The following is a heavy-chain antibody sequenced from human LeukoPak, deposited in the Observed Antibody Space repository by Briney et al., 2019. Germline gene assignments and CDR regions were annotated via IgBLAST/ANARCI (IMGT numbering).Heavy chain of an antibody. V-gene: IGHV3-53*01. Sequence: GGSLRLSCAASGFTVSSNHMSWVRQAPGKGLEWVSVIYSGGSTDYADSVMGRFTISRDNLKNTLYLQMNTLRAEDTAVYYCARGPAGYNWGQGTLVTVSS. CDR1: GFTVSSNH. CDR2: IYSGGST. J-gene: IGHJ4*02. D-gene: IGHD1-1*01. CDR3: ARGPAGYN.